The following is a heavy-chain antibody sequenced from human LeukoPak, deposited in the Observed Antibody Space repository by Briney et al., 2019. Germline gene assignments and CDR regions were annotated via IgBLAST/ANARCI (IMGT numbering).Heavy chain of an antibody. CDR3: ATLPRYDSSGYYYARPFDY. Sequence: PSETLSLTCAVYGGSFSGYYWSWVRQPPGKGLEWVGEINHSGSTNYNPSLKSRVTISVDTSKNPFSLKLSSVTAADTAVYYCATLPRYDSSGYYYARPFDYWGQGTLVTVSS. D-gene: IGHD3-22*01. CDR2: INHSGST. CDR1: GGSFSGYY. J-gene: IGHJ4*02. V-gene: IGHV4-34*01.